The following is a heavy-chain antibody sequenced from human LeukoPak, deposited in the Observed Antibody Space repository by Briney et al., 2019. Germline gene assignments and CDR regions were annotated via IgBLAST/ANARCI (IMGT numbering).Heavy chain of an antibody. CDR2: IYYSGST. Sequence: SQTLSLTCTVSGGSISRGDYYWSWIRQPPGKGLEWIGYIYYSGSTYSNPSLKSRVTISVDTSKSQFSLKLNSVTAADTAVYYCARPGGTIDYWGQGTLVTVSS. D-gene: IGHD2-8*02. CDR1: GGSISRGDYY. J-gene: IGHJ4*02. V-gene: IGHV4-30-4*01. CDR3: ARPGGTIDY.